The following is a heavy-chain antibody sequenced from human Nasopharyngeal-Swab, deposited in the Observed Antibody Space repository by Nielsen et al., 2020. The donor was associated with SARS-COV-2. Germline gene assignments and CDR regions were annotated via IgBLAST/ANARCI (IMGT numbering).Heavy chain of an antibody. Sequence: GESLKISCAASGFIFSSYAMHWVRQAPGKGLEWVAVISYDGSNKYYADSVKGRFTISRDNSKNTLYLQMNSLRAEDTAVYYCAREILRFLEWLLPDAFDIWGQGTMVTVSS. CDR2: ISYDGSNK. J-gene: IGHJ3*02. CDR3: AREILRFLEWLLPDAFDI. V-gene: IGHV3-30*04. CDR1: GFIFSSYA. D-gene: IGHD3-3*01.